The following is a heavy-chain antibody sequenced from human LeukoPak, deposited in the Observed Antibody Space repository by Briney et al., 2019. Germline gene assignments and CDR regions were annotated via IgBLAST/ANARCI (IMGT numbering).Heavy chain of an antibody. V-gene: IGHV3-20*04. CDR2: INWNGGST. D-gene: IGHD3-22*01. CDR1: GFTLDDYG. J-gene: IGHJ4*02. CDR3: ARGGYYDSSAYINAPDY. Sequence: GGSLRLSCAASGFTLDDYGMSWVRQVPGKGLAWVSSINWNGGSTRYADSVKGRFTISRDNARNSLYLQMNSLRAEDTALYYCARGGYYDSSAYINAPDYWGQGTLVTVST.